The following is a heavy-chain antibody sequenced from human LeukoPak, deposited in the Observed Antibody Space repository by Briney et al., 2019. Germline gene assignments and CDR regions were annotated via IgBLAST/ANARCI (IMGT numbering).Heavy chain of an antibody. CDR2: IYYSGST. Sequence: PSETLSLTCTVSGGSISSSSYYWGWIRQPPGKGLEWIGSIYYSGSTYYNPSLKSRVTISVDTSKNQFSLKLSSVTAADTAVYYCARDLSLRGLNSDAFDIWGQGTMVTVSS. J-gene: IGHJ3*02. V-gene: IGHV4-39*07. CDR3: ARDLSLRGLNSDAFDI. D-gene: IGHD3-10*01. CDR1: GGSISSSSYY.